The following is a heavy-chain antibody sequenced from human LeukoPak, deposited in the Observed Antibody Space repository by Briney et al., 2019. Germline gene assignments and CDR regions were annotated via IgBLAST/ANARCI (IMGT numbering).Heavy chain of an antibody. CDR3: ARDQYSSSSPLYYYYYYYMDV. V-gene: IGHV4-34*12. CDR2: IFYSGST. CDR1: GGSFSGYY. J-gene: IGHJ6*03. Sequence: SETLSLTCAVYGGSFSGYYWSWIRQPPGKGLEWIGNIFYSGSTYYSPSLKSRVTISVDTSKNQFSLKLSSVTAADTAVYYCARDQYSSSSPLYYYYYYYMDVWGKGTTVTVSS. D-gene: IGHD6-6*01.